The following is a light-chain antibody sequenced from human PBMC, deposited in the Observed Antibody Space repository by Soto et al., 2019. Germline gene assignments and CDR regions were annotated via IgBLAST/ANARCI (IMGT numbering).Light chain of an antibody. CDR3: SSYSSTSTYV. J-gene: IGLJ1*01. CDR2: EVS. Sequence: QSALTQPPSVSGSPGQSVTISCTGTSSDVGSYNRVSWYLQPPGTAPKLMIYEVSNRPSGVPDRFSGSKSGNTASLIISGLQAEDEADYYCSSYSSTSTYVFGTGTKLTVL. CDR1: SSDVGSYNR. V-gene: IGLV2-18*02.